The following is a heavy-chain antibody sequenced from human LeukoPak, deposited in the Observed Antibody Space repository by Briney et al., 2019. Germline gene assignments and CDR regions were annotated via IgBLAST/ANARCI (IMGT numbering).Heavy chain of an antibody. V-gene: IGHV4-34*01. D-gene: IGHD3-10*01. J-gene: IGHJ4*02. CDR3: ARSTKYYYGSGSYYNPYYFDY. Sequence: PSETLSLTCAVYGGSFSGYYWSWIRQPPGKGLEWIGEINHSGSTNYNPSLESRVTISVDTSKNQFSLKLSSVTAADTAVYYCARSTKYYYGSGSYYNPYYFDYWGQGTLVTVSS. CDR2: INHSGST. CDR1: GGSFSGYY.